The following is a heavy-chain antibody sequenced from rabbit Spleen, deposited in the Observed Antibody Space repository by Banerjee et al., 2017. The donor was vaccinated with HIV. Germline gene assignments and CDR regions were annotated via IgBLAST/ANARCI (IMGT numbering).Heavy chain of an antibody. CDR2: INAVTGKA. CDR3: ARDAAGREDFNL. CDR1: GFSFSNKAV. D-gene: IGHD4-2*01. Sequence: QEQLVESGGGLVKPEGSLKLSCTASGFSFSNKAVMCWVRQAPGKGLEWIACINAVTGKAVYASWAQGRFTISKTSSTTVTLQMTSLTVADTATYFCARDAAGREDFNLWGPGTLVT. V-gene: IGHV1S45*01. J-gene: IGHJ4*01.